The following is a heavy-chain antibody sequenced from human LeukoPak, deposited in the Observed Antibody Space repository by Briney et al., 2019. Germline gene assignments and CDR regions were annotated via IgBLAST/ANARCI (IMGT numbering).Heavy chain of an antibody. J-gene: IGHJ4*02. CDR1: GFTFSSYS. CDR3: ASLGSSGWYGNDY. CDR2: ISSSSSTI. D-gene: IGHD6-19*01. V-gene: IGHV3-48*01. Sequence: PGGSLRLSCAASGFTFSSYSMNWVRQAPGKGLEWVSYISSSSSTIYYADSVKGRFTISRDNSKNTLYLQMNSLRAEDTAVYYCASLGSSGWYGNDYWGQGTLVTVSS.